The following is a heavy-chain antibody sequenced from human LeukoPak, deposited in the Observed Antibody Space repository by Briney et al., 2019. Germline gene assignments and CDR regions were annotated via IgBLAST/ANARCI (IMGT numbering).Heavy chain of an antibody. V-gene: IGHV3-33*01. CDR1: GFSFTNYG. J-gene: IGHJ4*02. CDR2: IWYEGNHK. Sequence: PGGSLRLSCAASGFSFTNYGMRWVRQAPDKGPEWLAVIWYEGNHKYYADSVQGRFTISRDSSHLYLQMNNLTVDDTGLYYCARSNGFRGRLDDYWGQGTQVTVSS. D-gene: IGHD3-22*01. CDR3: ARSNGFRGRLDDY.